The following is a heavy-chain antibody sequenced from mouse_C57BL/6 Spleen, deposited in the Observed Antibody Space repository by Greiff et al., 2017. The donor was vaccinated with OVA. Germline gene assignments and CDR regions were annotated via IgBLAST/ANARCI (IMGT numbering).Heavy chain of an antibody. J-gene: IGHJ2*01. CDR1: GYTFTSYW. CDR2: IDPNSGGT. D-gene: IGHD2-3*01. Sequence: QVQLQQPGAELVKPGASVTLSCKASGYTFTSYWMHWVKQRPGRGLEWIGRIDPNSGGTKYNEKFKSKATLTVDKPSSTAYMQLSSLTSEDSAVYDCAKGGYDGYYAGYWGQGTTLTVSS. V-gene: IGHV1-72*01. CDR3: AKGGYDGYYAGY.